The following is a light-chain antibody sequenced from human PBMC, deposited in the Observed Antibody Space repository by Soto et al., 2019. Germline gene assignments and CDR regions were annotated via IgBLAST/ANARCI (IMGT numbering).Light chain of an antibody. CDR2: GAS. CDR3: QQYGNSPA. Sequence: EIVLTQSPGTLSLSPGERATLSCRASQSVSSSYLAWYQQKPGQAPRLLIYGASSRATGIPDRFSGSGSGTDFALTISRLEPEECAVYYCQQYGNSPAFGGGTKVEIK. CDR1: QSVSSSY. J-gene: IGKJ4*01. V-gene: IGKV3-20*01.